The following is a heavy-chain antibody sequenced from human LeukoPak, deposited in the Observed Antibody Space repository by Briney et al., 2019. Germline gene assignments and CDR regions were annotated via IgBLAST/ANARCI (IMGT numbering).Heavy chain of an antibody. D-gene: IGHD1-1*01. J-gene: IGHJ4*02. V-gene: IGHV3-9*01. Sequence: PGGSLRLSCAASGFTFDDYAMHWVRQAPGKGLEWVSGISWNSGSIGYADSVKGRFTISRDNAKNSLYLQMNSLRAEDTALYYCAKLSTDTSNNPFDYWGQGTLVTVSS. CDR1: GFTFDDYA. CDR2: ISWNSGSI. CDR3: AKLSTDTSNNPFDY.